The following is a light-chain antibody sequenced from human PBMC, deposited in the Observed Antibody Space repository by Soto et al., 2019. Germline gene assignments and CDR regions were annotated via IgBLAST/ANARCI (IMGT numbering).Light chain of an antibody. Sequence: DIQMTQSPSTLSASVGDRVTVTCRASKNIGSWVGWYQQKPGKAPNLLIYKASTLENGVTSRFSGTGYGTEFPLTIISLQPDYFPTYYCPPYSPYSARTFGQGTKVEVK. J-gene: IGKJ1*01. CDR2: KAS. CDR1: KNIGSW. CDR3: PPYSPYSART. V-gene: IGKV1-5*03.